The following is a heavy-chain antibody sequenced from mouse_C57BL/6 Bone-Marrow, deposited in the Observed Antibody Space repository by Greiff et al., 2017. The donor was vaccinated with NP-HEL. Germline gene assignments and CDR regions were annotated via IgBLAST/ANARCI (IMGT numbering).Heavy chain of an antibody. Sequence: VQLQESGAELARPGASVKLSCKASGYTFTSYGISWVKQRTGQGLEWIGEIYPRSGNTYYNEKFKGKATLTADKSSSTAYMELRSLTSEDSAVYFCGLRGAYWGQGTLVTVSA. CDR1: GYTFTSYG. CDR2: IYPRSGNT. J-gene: IGHJ3*01. CDR3: GLRGAY. D-gene: IGHD2-4*01. V-gene: IGHV1-81*01.